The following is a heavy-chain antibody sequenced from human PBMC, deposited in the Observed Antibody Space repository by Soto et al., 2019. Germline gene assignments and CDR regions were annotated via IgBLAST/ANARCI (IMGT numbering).Heavy chain of an antibody. CDR2: MNPNSGNT. J-gene: IGHJ6*03. V-gene: IGHV1-8*02. D-gene: IGHD6-13*01. CDR1: GGTFSSYD. CDR3: ARGQLVLYYYYYMDV. Sequence: ASVKVSCKASGGTFSSYDINWVRQATGQGLEWMGWMNPNSGNTGYAQKFQGRVTMTRNTSISTAYMELSSLRSEDTAVYYCARGQLVLYYYYYMDVWGKGTTVTVSS.